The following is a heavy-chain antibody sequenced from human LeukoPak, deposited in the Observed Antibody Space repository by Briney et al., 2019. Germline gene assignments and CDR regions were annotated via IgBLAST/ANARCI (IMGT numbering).Heavy chain of an antibody. D-gene: IGHD3-22*01. J-gene: IGHJ5*02. CDR3: ARGTMMVGP. V-gene: IGHV4-59*01. Sequence: PSETLSLTCTVSGAPISSYYWSWIRQPPGKGLEWIGYIYYSGSTNYNPSLKSRVTISVDTSKNQFSLKVRSVTAADTAVYYCARGTMMVGPWGQGTLVTVSS. CDR1: GAPISSYY. CDR2: IYYSGST.